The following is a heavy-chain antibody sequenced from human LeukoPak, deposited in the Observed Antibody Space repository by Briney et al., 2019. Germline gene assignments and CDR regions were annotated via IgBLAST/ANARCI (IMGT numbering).Heavy chain of an antibody. CDR1: AAPITSYY. CDR2: IYDSGTT. CDR3: ARSTGGWSYFDH. J-gene: IGHJ4*02. D-gene: IGHD6-19*01. Sequence: SETLSLTCTVSAAPITSYYWSWIRQPPGKGLEWIGYIYDSGTTDYNPSLKSRATISEDMSKNQFSLKVRSVTAADTAVYYCARSTGGWSYFDHWGQGILVTVSS. V-gene: IGHV4-59*01.